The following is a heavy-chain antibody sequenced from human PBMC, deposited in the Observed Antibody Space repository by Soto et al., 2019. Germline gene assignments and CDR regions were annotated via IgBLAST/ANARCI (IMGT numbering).Heavy chain of an antibody. CDR3: AAGFDFWSGYYDRFDY. V-gene: IGHV1-58*01. D-gene: IGHD3-3*01. CDR2: IVVGSGNT. J-gene: IGHJ4*02. Sequence: SVKVSCKASGFTFTSSAVQCVRQARGQRLEWIGWIVVGSGNTNYAQKFQERVTITRDMSTSTAYMELSSLRSEDTAVYYCAAGFDFWSGYYDRFDYWGQGTLVTVSS. CDR1: GFTFTSSA.